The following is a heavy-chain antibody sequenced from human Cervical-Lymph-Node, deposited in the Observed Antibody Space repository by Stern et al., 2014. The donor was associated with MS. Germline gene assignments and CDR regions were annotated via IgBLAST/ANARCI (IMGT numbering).Heavy chain of an antibody. V-gene: IGHV1-46*01. D-gene: IGHD3-16*01. CDR2: INPSSGHT. CDR3: ARDRGPHAFDI. J-gene: IGHJ3*02. CDR1: GYNFTIYY. Sequence: VQLVPSGAEVKKPGASVNVSCKTSGYNFTIYYIHWVRQAPGQGLEWMGIINPSSGHTSNAQKFQGRVTLIRDTSTSTVHMALNSLRSDDTAVYFCARDRGPHAFDIWGQGTMVTVSS.